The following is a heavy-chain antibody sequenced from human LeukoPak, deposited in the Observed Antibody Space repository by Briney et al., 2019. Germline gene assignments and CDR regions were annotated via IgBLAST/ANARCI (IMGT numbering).Heavy chain of an antibody. J-gene: IGHJ4*02. CDR1: GGSVSSYY. Sequence: SETLSLTCTVSGGSVSSYYWNWIRQPPGKGLEWIGYIYYSGSTNYNPSLKSRVTISVDTSKNQFSLKLSSVTAADTAVYYCAREDVDTAMVDYWGQGTLVTVSS. CDR3: AREDVDTAMVDY. V-gene: IGHV4-59*02. D-gene: IGHD5-18*01. CDR2: IYYSGST.